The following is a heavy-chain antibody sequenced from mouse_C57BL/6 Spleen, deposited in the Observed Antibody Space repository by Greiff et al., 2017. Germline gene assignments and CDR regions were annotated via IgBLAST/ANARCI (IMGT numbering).Heavy chain of an antibody. CDR3: ARSIYGSSYDYFDY. D-gene: IGHD1-1*01. V-gene: IGHV1-82*01. J-gene: IGHJ2*01. Sequence: VQLQQSGPELVKPGASVKISCKASGYAFSSSWMNWVKQRPGKGLEWIGRIYPGDGDTNYNGKFKGKATLTADKSSSTAYMQLSSLTSEDSAVYFCARSIYGSSYDYFDYWGQGTTLTVSS. CDR1: GYAFSSSW. CDR2: IYPGDGDT.